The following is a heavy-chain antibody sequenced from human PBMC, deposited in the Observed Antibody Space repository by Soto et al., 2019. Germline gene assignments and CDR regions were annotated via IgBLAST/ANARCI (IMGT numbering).Heavy chain of an antibody. CDR1: GGSISSYY. J-gene: IGHJ5*02. Sequence: KPSETLSLTCTVSGGSISSYYWSWIRQPPGKGLEWIGYIYYSGSTNYNPSLKSRVTISVDTSKNQFSLKLSSVTAADTAVYYCARDGSGSYTWFDPWGQGTLVTVSS. V-gene: IGHV4-59*01. CDR2: IYYSGST. CDR3: ARDGSGSYTWFDP. D-gene: IGHD3-10*01.